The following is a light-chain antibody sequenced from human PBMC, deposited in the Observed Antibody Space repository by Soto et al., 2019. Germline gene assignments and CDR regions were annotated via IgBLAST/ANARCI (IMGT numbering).Light chain of an antibody. V-gene: IGKV3-11*01. CDR1: QSVSDY. J-gene: IGKJ4*01. CDR3: QQRVYGLT. Sequence: EIVLTQSPATLSLSPGERATLSCRASQSVSDYLAWYQHKPGQAPRLLIYDSSNRASGIPARFSGSGSRTDFTLTISSLEPEDFAVYYCQQRVYGLTFGGGTKVEIK. CDR2: DSS.